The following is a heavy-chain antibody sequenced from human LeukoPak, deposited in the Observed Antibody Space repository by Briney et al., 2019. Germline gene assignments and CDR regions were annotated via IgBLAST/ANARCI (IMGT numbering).Heavy chain of an antibody. CDR3: AGLWFGELPREDY. Sequence: ASVKVSCKASGYTFTGYYMHWVRQAPGQGLEWMGRINPNSGGTNYAQKFQGRVTMTRDTSISTAYMELSRLRSDDTAVYYCAGLWFGELPREDYWGQGTLVTVSS. D-gene: IGHD3-10*01. V-gene: IGHV1-2*06. CDR1: GYTFTGYY. CDR2: INPNSGGT. J-gene: IGHJ4*02.